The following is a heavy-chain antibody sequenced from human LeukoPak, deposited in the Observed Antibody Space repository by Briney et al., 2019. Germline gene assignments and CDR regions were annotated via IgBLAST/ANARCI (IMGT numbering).Heavy chain of an antibody. CDR3: ARRQDGHDY. V-gene: IGHV4-61*02. J-gene: IGHJ4*02. CDR2: NTTGTT. Sequence: SETLSLTCTVAGDSIASTFYYWNWLRQPAGKGLEWIGRNTTGTTNYNPSLKSRVTISLDTARNQFSLKLSSVTAADTAVYYCARRQDGHDYWGQGTLVTVSS. CDR1: GDSIASTFYY.